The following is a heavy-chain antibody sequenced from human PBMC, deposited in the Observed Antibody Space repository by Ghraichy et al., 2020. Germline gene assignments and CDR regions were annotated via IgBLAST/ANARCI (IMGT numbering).Heavy chain of an antibody. J-gene: IGHJ3*02. CDR3: AKTDYSGSYPDAFDM. Sequence: LSLTCAASGFTFTKFSMNWVRQAPGKGLDWVSSISASGATTYYADSVKGRFTISRDNTNSTLYLQVSSLRAGDTAVYYCAKTDYSGSYPDAFDMWGQGTLVTVSS. CDR1: GFTFTKFS. D-gene: IGHD1-26*01. V-gene: IGHV3-23*01. CDR2: ISASGATT.